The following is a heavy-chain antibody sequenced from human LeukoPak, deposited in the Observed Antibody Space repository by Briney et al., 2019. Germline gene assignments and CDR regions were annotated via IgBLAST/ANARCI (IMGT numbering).Heavy chain of an antibody. V-gene: IGHV1-18*01. CDR2: ISAYNGNT. D-gene: IGHD3-22*01. CDR1: GYTFTGYG. J-gene: IGHJ5*02. CDR3: ARVHYDSSGYYYSGEKAFNWFDP. Sequence: GASVKVSCKASGYTFTGYGISWVRQAPGQGLEWMGWISAYNGNTNYAQKLQGRVTMTTDTSTSTAYMELRSLRSDDTAVYYCARVHYDSSGYYYSGEKAFNWFDPWGQGTLVTVSS.